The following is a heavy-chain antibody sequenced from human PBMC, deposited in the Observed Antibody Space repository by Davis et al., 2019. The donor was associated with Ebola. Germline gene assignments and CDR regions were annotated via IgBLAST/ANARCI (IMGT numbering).Heavy chain of an antibody. J-gene: IGHJ6*03. CDR2: INPSGGST. Sequence: ASVKVSCKASAYTFTSYYMHWVRQAPGQGLEWMGIINPSGGSTSYAQKFQGRVTMTRDTSTSTVYMELSSLRSEDTAVYYCARVASPVGYYYYYMDVWGKGTTVTVSS. CDR1: AYTFTSYY. V-gene: IGHV1-46*01. CDR3: ARVASPVGYYYYYMDV.